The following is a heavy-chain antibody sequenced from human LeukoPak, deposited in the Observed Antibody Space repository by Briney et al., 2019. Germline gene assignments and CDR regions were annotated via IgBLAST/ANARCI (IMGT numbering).Heavy chain of an antibody. Sequence: SETLSLTCTVSGGSISSYYWSWIRQPPGEGLEWIGYIYYSGSTNYNPSLKSRVTISVDTSKNQFSLKLSSVTAADTAVYYCARLGDNYGYYYGMDVWGQGTTVTVSS. CDR3: ARLGDNYGYYYGMDV. V-gene: IGHV4-59*08. CDR1: GGSISSYY. J-gene: IGHJ6*02. D-gene: IGHD3-16*01. CDR2: IYYSGST.